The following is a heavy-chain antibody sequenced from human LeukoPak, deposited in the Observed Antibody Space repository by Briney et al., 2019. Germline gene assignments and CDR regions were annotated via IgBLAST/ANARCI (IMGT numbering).Heavy chain of an antibody. J-gene: IGHJ4*02. D-gene: IGHD5-12*01. CDR3: ARDSQSGGYELDY. Sequence: SETLSLTCTVSGGSISSYYWSWIRQPPGKGLEWIGYIYYSGSTNYNPSLKSRVTISVDTSKNQFSLKLSSVTAADTAVYYCARDSQSGGYELDYWSQGTLVTVSS. V-gene: IGHV4-59*01. CDR1: GGSISSYY. CDR2: IYYSGST.